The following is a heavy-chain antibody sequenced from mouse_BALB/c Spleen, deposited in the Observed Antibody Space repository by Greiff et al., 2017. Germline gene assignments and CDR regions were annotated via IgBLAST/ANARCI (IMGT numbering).Heavy chain of an antibody. CDR3: ARYDYDAMDY. CDR1: GYSITSDYA. Sequence: EVQLQQSGPGLVKPSQSLSLTCTVTGYSITSDYAWNWIRQFPGNKLEWMGYISYSGSTSYNPSLKSRISITRDTSKNQFFLQLNSVTTEDTATYYCARYDYDAMDYWGQGTSVTVSS. J-gene: IGHJ4*01. V-gene: IGHV3-2*02. CDR2: ISYSGST.